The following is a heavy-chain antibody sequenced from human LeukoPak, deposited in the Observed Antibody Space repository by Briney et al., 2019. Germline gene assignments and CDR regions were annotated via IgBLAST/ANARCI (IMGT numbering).Heavy chain of an antibody. Sequence: SETLSLTCTVSGGSISSSSYYWGWIRQPPGKGLEWIGSIYYSGSTYYNPSLKSRVTISVDTSKNQFSLKLSSVTAADTAVYYCARRPTYYYDSGPFDIWGQGTMVTVSS. CDR1: GGSISSSSYY. V-gene: IGHV4-39*07. CDR2: IYYSGST. D-gene: IGHD3-22*01. CDR3: ARRPTYYYDSGPFDI. J-gene: IGHJ3*02.